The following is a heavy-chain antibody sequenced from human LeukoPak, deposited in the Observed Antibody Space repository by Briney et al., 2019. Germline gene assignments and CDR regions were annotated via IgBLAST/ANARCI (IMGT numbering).Heavy chain of an antibody. Sequence: PSETLSLTCTVSGGSISSSSYYWGWIRQPPGKGLEWIGSIYYSGTTYHSPSLESRVTISVDTSRNQFSLKLSSVTAADTAVYYCARDAPNWRAYYFDYWGQGTLVTVSS. D-gene: IGHD3-3*01. J-gene: IGHJ4*02. CDR2: IYYSGTT. CDR3: ARDAPNWRAYYFDY. V-gene: IGHV4-39*07. CDR1: GGSISSSSYY.